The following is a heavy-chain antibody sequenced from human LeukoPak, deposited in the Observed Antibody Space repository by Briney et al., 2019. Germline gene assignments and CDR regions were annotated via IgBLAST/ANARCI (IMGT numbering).Heavy chain of an antibody. Sequence: GGSLRLPCAASGFTFSIYAMSWVRQAPGKGLQWVSSITSRGESTWYVDSVKGRFTITRDNSENTLYLQMHSLRAEDTAVYYCARDRPNYYRSEGHYYRRDGDYWGRGTLVSVFS. CDR3: ARDRPNYYRSEGHYYRRDGDY. J-gene: IGHJ4*02. CDR1: GFTFSIYA. CDR2: ITSRGEST. V-gene: IGHV3-23*01. D-gene: IGHD3-10*01.